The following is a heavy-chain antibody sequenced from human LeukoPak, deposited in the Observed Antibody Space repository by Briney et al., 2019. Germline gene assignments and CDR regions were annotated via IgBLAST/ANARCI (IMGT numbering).Heavy chain of an antibody. CDR2: ISSSSSYI. CDR1: GFTFSSYS. D-gene: IGHD3-3*01. J-gene: IGHJ4*02. V-gene: IGHV3-21*01. CDR3: ARGQRFLEWG. Sequence: PGGSLRLSCAASGFTFSSYSMNWVRQAPGKGLEWVSSISSSSSYIYYADAVKDRFTISRDNAKNSLYLQMNSLRAEDTAVYYCARGQRFLEWGRGQGTLVTVSS.